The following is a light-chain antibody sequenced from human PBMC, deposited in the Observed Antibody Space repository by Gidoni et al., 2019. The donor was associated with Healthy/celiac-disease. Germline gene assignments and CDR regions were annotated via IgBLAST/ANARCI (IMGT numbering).Light chain of an antibody. Sequence: QSALTQPASVSGSPGQAITIPGTGTSSDVGSYNLVSWYQQHPGKAPKLMIYEGSKRPSGVSNRFSVSKSGNTASLTFSGLQAEDEADYYCCSYRVFGGGTKLTVL. J-gene: IGLJ3*02. CDR3: CSYRV. CDR2: EGS. V-gene: IGLV2-23*01. CDR1: SSDVGSYNL.